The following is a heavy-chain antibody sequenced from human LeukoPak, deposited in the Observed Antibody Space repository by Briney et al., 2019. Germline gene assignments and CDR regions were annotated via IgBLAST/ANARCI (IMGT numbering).Heavy chain of an antibody. CDR1: GGSISSSSYY. Sequence: NPSETLSLTCTVSGGSISSSSYYWGWIRQPPGKGLEWIGSIYYSGSTYYNPSLKSRVTISVDTSKNQFSLKLSSVTAADTAGYYCARAPMTTVTTDAFDIWGQGTMVTVSS. CDR3: ARAPMTTVTTDAFDI. CDR2: IYYSGST. V-gene: IGHV4-39*07. D-gene: IGHD4-17*01. J-gene: IGHJ3*02.